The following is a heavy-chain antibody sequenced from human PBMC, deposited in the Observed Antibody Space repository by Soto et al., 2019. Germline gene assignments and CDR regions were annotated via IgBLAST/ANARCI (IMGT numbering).Heavy chain of an antibody. D-gene: IGHD3-10*01. CDR1: GFSLNTGGVG. CDR3: VRNWRYYGGDYYYGMGA. CDR2: IYWDDDE. V-gene: IGHV2-5*02. J-gene: IGHJ6*02. Sequence: ITLKESGPTLVKPTQTLTLTCTFSGFSLNTGGVGVGWVRQPRGKAMEWLALIYWDDDERYRPSLRSRLNITKDTIKKQVVLTMTNMDPEDTATYYCVRNWRYYGGDYYYGMGAWGQGTTVTVSS.